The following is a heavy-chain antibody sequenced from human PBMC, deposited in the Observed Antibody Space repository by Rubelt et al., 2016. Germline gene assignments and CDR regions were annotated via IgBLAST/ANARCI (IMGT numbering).Heavy chain of an antibody. CDR1: GGTFSNYA. CDR2: IIPILGTA. J-gene: IGHJ4*02. V-gene: IGHV1-69*04. Sequence: QVQLVQSGAEVKKPGSSVKVSCKASGGTFSNYAISWVRQAPGQGLEWMGRIIPILGTANYAQEFQGRVTITADKSTSTAYMELSSLRSDDTAVDYCATTVMTTESLADEAGCFDYWGQGTLVTVSS. CDR3: ATTVMTTESLADEAGCFDY. D-gene: IGHD4-17*01.